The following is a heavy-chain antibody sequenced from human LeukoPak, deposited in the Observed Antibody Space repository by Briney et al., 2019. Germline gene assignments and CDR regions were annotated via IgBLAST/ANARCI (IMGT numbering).Heavy chain of an antibody. V-gene: IGHV1-24*01. D-gene: IGHD3-22*01. CDR3: ARGQDYYDSRGPDY. CDR1: GYTLTELS. Sequence: ASVKVSCKVSGYTLTELSMHWVRQAPGKGLEWMGGFDPEDGETIYAQKFQGRVTMTEDTSTDTAYMELSSLRSEDTAVYYCARGQDYYDSRGPDYWGQGTLVTVSS. J-gene: IGHJ4*02. CDR2: FDPEDGET.